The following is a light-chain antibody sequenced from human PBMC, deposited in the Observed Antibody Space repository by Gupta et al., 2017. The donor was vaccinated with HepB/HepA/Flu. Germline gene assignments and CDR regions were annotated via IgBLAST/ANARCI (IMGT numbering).Light chain of an antibody. V-gene: IGKV1-33*01. Sequence: DIQMTQSPSSLSASVGDRVTITCQASQDIISSLEWYQHKPGTAPKLLIYDGYILETGVPSRFSGRGLVTDFTSTISSLQPEDIATYYCQQYASLPLTFGRGTKV. CDR3: QQYASLPLT. J-gene: IGKJ1*01. CDR1: QDIISS. CDR2: DGY.